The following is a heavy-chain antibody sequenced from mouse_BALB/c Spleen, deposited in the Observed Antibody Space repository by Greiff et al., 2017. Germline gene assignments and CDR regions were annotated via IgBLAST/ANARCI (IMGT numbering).Heavy chain of an antibody. CDR1: GFSLTGYG. J-gene: IGHJ3*01. CDR2: IWGDGST. D-gene: IGHD1-1*02. V-gene: IGHV2-6-7*01. Sequence: QVQLKQSGPGLVAPSQSLSITCTVSGFSLTGYGVNWVRQPPGKGLEWLGMIWGDGSTDYNSALKSRLSISKDNSKSQVFLKMNSPQTDDTARYYCARDGGNFYVLFAYWGQGTLVTVSA. CDR3: ARDGGNFYVLFAY.